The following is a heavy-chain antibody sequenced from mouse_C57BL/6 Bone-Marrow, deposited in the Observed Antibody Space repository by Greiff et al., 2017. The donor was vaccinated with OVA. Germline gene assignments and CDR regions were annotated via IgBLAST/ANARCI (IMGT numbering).Heavy chain of an antibody. CDR2: ISYDGSN. V-gene: IGHV3-6*01. Sequence: EVKLVESGPGLVKPSQSLSLTCSVTGYSITSGYYWNWIRQFPGNKLEWMGYISYDGSNNYNPSLKNRISITRDTSKNQFFLKLNSVTTEDTATYYCARDPPSYYAMDYWGQGTSVTVSS. J-gene: IGHJ4*01. CDR3: ARDPPSYYAMDY. CDR1: GYSITSGYY.